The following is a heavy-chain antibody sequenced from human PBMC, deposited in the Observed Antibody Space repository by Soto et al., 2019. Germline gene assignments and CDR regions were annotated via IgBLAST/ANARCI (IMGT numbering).Heavy chain of an antibody. Sequence: SGGSLRLSCAASGFTFSDYYMSWTRQAPGKGLEWVSYISSSGSTIYYADSVKGRFTISRDNAKNSLYLQMNSLRAEDTAVYYCARDRGTAMVPDNWFDPWGQGTLVTVSS. D-gene: IGHD5-18*01. J-gene: IGHJ5*02. CDR1: GFTFSDYY. V-gene: IGHV3-11*01. CDR3: ARDRGTAMVPDNWFDP. CDR2: ISSSGSTI.